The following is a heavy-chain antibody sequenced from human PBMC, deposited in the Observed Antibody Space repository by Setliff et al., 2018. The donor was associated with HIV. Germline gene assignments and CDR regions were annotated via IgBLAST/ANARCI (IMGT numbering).Heavy chain of an antibody. V-gene: IGHV4-59*11. CDR2: ISYSGST. J-gene: IGHJ5*02. CDR1: GGSISSHY. Sequence: SETLSLTCTVSGGSISSHYWSWIRQPPGKGLEWIGSISYSGSTNHNPSLKSRVTISVDTSKNQFSLKLSSVTAADTAVYYCARDAPTVYANGWFDPWGQGTLVTVSS. CDR3: ARDAPTVYANGWFDP. D-gene: IGHD2-8*01.